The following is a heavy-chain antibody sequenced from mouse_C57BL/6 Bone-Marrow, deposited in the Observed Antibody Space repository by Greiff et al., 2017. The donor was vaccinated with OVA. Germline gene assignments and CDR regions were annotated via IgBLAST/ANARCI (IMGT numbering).Heavy chain of an antibody. CDR2: ISSGGSYT. D-gene: IGHD1-1*01. CDR3: ARHIYYYGSYYFDY. J-gene: IGHJ2*01. Sequence: EVKLMESGGDLVKPGGSLKLSCAASGFTFSSYGMSWVRQTPDQRLEWVATISSGGSYTYYPDSVKGRFTISRDNAKNTLYLQMSSLKSEDTAMYYCARHIYYYGSYYFDYWGQGTTLTVSS. V-gene: IGHV5-6*01. CDR1: GFTFSSYG.